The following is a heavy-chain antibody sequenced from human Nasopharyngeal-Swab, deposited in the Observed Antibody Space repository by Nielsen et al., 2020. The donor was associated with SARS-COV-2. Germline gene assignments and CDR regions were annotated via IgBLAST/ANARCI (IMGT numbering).Heavy chain of an antibody. CDR2: INAGNGNT. J-gene: IGHJ4*02. CDR1: GYTFTSYA. Sequence: ASVKVSCKASGYTFTSYAMHWVRQAPGQRLEWMGWINAGNGNTKYSQKFQGRVTITRDTSASTAYMELSSLRSEETAVYYCARGYYDFWSGYYTPQGYFDYWGQGTLVTVSS. CDR3: ARGYYDFWSGYYTPQGYFDY. D-gene: IGHD3-3*01. V-gene: IGHV1-3*01.